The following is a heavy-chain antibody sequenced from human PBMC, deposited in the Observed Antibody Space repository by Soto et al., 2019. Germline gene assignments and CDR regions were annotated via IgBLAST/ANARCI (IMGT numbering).Heavy chain of an antibody. CDR2: INAGNGNT. D-gene: IGHD2-15*01. J-gene: IGHJ6*02. V-gene: IGHV1-3*05. CDR3: ARGDGCSGGSCSQAYYYYYGMDV. CDR1: GYTFTSYA. Sequence: QVQLVQSGAEEKKPGASVKVSCKASGYTFTSYAMHWVRQAPGQRLEWMGWINAGNGNTKYSQKFQGRVTITRDTSASTAYMELSSLRSEDTAVYYCARGDGCSGGSCSQAYYYYYGMDVWGQGTTVTVSS.